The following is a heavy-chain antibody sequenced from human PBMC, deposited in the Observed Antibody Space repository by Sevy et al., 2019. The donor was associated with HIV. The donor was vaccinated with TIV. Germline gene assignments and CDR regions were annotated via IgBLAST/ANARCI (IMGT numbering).Heavy chain of an antibody. CDR2: MNPNSGNT. CDR3: AGGRGTMRGYYYYCMEV. CDR1: GYTFTSYD. J-gene: IGHJ6*02. V-gene: IGHV1-8*01. Sequence: ASVKVSCKASGYTFTSYDINWVRQATGQGLEWMGWMNPNSGNTGYAQKFQGRVTMTRNTSISTAYMELSSLRSEDTAVYYCAGGRGTMRGYYYYCMEVWGQGTTVTVSS. D-gene: IGHD3-10*01.